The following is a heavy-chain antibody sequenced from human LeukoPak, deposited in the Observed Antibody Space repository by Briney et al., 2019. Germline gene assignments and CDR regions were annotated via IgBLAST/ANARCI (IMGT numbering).Heavy chain of an antibody. V-gene: IGHV4-39*01. CDR2: IYYSGST. CDR1: GGSISSSSYY. CDR3: ARLLRVTAAAKGYYDY. D-gene: IGHD6-13*01. J-gene: IGHJ4*02. Sequence: KPSETLSLTCTASGGSISSSSYYWGWIRQPPGKGLEWIGSIYYSGSTYYNPSLKSRVTISVDTSKNQFSLKLSSVTAADTAVYYCARLLRVTAAAKGYYDYWGQGTLVTVSS.